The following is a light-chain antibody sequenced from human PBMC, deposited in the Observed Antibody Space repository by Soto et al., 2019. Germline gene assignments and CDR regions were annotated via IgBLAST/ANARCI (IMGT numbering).Light chain of an antibody. Sequence: DIQMTQSPSSLSASVGDRVTITCRASQGINNNLAWFQQKPGKAPKSLIFAASTLQPGVPSKFRGSGYGTDFTLTISSLQSEDFAIYYCQQYVSYPWSFGQGTKVEIK. J-gene: IGKJ1*01. CDR1: QGINNN. CDR3: QQYVSYPWS. CDR2: AAS. V-gene: IGKV1-16*02.